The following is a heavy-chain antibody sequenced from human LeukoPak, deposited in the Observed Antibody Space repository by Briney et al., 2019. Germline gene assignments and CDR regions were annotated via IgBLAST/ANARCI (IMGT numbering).Heavy chain of an antibody. CDR2: INPSSGGT. CDR3: ARETGGSFEYFDY. D-gene: IGHD7-27*01. Sequence: ASVKVSCKASGYSFTSYYIHWVRQAPGQGLEWMGRINPSSGGTNYAQKFQGRVTMTRDTSITTAYMGLSSLRSDDTAVYYCARETGGSFEYFDYWGQGTPVTVSS. V-gene: IGHV1-2*06. J-gene: IGHJ4*02. CDR1: GYSFTSYY.